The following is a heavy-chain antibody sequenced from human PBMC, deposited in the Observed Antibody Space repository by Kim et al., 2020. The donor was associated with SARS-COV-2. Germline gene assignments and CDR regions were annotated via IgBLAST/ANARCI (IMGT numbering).Heavy chain of an antibody. CDR2: IYYSGST. CDR3: AREIPVGYCSGGSCYFGMDV. Sequence: SETLSLTCTVSGGSVSSGSYYWSWIRQPPGKGLEWIGYIYYSGSTNYNPSLKSRVTISVDTSKNQFSLKLSSVTAADTAVYYCAREIPVGYCSGGSCYFGMDVWGQGTTVTVSS. CDR1: GGSVSSGSYY. J-gene: IGHJ6*02. V-gene: IGHV4-61*01. D-gene: IGHD2-15*01.